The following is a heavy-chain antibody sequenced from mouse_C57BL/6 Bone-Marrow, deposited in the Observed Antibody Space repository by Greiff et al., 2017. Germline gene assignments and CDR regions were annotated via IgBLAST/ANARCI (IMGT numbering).Heavy chain of an antibody. V-gene: IGHV1-50*01. CDR3: ARGYYGSSYYYFDY. CDR2: IDPSDSYT. D-gene: IGHD1-1*01. CDR1: GYTFTSYW. J-gene: IGHJ2*01. Sequence: QVQLQQPGAELVKPGASVKLSCKASGYTFTSYWMQWVKQRPGQGLEWIGEIDPSDSYTNYNQKFKGKATLTVATASSTASMQLSSLTSEDSAVYYCARGYYGSSYYYFDYWGQGTTLAVSA.